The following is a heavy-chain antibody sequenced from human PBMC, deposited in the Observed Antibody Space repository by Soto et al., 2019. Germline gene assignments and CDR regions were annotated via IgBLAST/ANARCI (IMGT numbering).Heavy chain of an antibody. Sequence: PGGSLRLSCAASGFTFSSYGRSWVRQAPGKGLEWVSAISSSGGSAYYADSVKGRFTISRDNSKNTLYLQMNSLRAEDTAVYYCARGATSPSYWGQGTLVTVSS. J-gene: IGHJ4*02. CDR1: GFTFSSYG. CDR2: ISSSGGSA. CDR3: ARGATSPSY. V-gene: IGHV3-23*01.